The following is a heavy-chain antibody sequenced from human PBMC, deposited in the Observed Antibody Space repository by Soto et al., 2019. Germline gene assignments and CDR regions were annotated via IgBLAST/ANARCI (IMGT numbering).Heavy chain of an antibody. D-gene: IGHD3-10*01. V-gene: IGHV4-34*01. J-gene: IGHJ5*02. Sequence: SETLSLTCAVYGGSFSGYYWSWIRQPPGKGLEWIGEINHSGSTNYNPSLKSRVTISVDTSKNQFSLKLSSVTAADTAVYYCARASLLWFGELIGSPNWFDPWGQGTLVTVSS. CDR1: GGSFSGYY. CDR2: INHSGST. CDR3: ARASLLWFGELIGSPNWFDP.